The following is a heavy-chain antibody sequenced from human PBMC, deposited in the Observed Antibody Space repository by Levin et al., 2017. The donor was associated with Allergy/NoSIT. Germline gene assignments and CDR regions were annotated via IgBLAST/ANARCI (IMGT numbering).Heavy chain of an antibody. Sequence: SQTLSLTCAISGDSVSSKSAAWNWIRQSPSRGLEWLGRTYYRSKWDYDYTLSLRSRMTIYPDTSENHFFLQLNSVTPEDTAVYYCARGHSSSPTSSLDYWGQGTLVTVSS. CDR2: TYYRSKWDY. D-gene: IGHD6-6*01. CDR1: GDSVSSKSAA. V-gene: IGHV6-1*01. J-gene: IGHJ4*02. CDR3: ARGHSSSPTSSLDY.